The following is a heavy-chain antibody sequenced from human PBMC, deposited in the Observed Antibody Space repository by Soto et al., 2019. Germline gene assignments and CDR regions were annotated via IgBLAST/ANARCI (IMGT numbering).Heavy chain of an antibody. D-gene: IGHD3-10*01. CDR1: GFTFSSYA. V-gene: IGHV3-23*01. CDR2: ISGSGGST. J-gene: IGHJ4*02. Sequence: PGGSLRLSCAASGFTFSSYAMSWVRQAPGKGLEWVSAISGSGGSTYYADSVKGRFTISRDNSKNTLYLQMNSLRAEDTAVYYCAKDEAITMVRGPIDYWGQGTLVTVSS. CDR3: AKDEAITMVRGPIDY.